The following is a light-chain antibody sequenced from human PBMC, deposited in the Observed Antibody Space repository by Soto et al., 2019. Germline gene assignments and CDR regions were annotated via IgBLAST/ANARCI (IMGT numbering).Light chain of an antibody. J-gene: IGLJ2*01. Sequence: QPVLPQSPSASASLGASVKLTCTLSSGHSNYAIAWHQQQSEKGPRYLMNLNSDGSHSKGDGIPDRFSGSSSGAERYLTISSLQYEDEADYYCQTWGSGIVVFGGGTKLTVL. CDR2: LNSDGSH. CDR3: QTWGSGIVV. CDR1: SGHSNYA. V-gene: IGLV4-69*01.